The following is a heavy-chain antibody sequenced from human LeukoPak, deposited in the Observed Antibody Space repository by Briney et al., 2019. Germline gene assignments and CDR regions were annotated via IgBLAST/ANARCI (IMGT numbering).Heavy chain of an antibody. CDR3: AEEAYGYVFRGRYLFDP. Sequence: ASVKVSCKASGYTFTSYDINWVRQATGQGLEWMGWMNPNSGNTGYVQKFQGRVTMTRNTSISTAYMELSSLRSEETALYYCAEEAYGYVFRGRYLFDPGGQGTLVTVS. CDR1: GYTFTSYD. V-gene: IGHV1-8*01. CDR2: MNPNSGNT. J-gene: IGHJ5*02. D-gene: IGHD5-18*01.